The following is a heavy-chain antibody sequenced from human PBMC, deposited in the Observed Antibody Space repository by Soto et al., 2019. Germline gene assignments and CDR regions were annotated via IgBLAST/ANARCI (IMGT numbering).Heavy chain of an antibody. CDR1: GYTLTELS. J-gene: IGHJ5*02. D-gene: IGHD6-13*01. CDR3: ATDPAAAGPKT. V-gene: IGHV1-24*01. Sequence: ASVKVSCKVSGYTLTELSMHLVRQAPGKGLEWMGGFDPEDGETIYAQKFQGRVTMTEDTSTDTAYMELSSLRSEDTAVYYCATDPAAAGPKTWXQGTLVTVSS. CDR2: FDPEDGET.